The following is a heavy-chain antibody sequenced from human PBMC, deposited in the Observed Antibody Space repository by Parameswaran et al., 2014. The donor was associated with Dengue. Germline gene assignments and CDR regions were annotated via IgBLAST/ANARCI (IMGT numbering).Heavy chain of an antibody. D-gene: IGHD3-10*01. CDR2: ISSSSSYI. CDR3: ARFSGSYYAALDY. J-gene: IGHJ4*02. V-gene: IGHV3-21*01. Sequence: VRQAPGKGLEWVSSISSSSSYIYYADSVKGRFTISRDNAKNSLYLQMNSLRAEDTAVYYCARFSGSYYAALDYWGQGTLVTVSS.